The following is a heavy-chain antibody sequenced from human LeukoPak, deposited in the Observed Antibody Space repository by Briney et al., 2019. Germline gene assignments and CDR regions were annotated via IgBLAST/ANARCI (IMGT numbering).Heavy chain of an antibody. Sequence: ASVKVSCKASGYTFTNYYMHWVRQAPGQGLEWMGISNPSDSSTSYAQKFQGRVTMTRDTSTSTVYMELSSLRSEDTAVYYCARDGEELWLDYWGQGTLVTVSS. D-gene: IGHD3-10*01. CDR3: ARDGEELWLDY. CDR1: GYTFTNYY. CDR2: SNPSDSST. V-gene: IGHV1-46*01. J-gene: IGHJ4*02.